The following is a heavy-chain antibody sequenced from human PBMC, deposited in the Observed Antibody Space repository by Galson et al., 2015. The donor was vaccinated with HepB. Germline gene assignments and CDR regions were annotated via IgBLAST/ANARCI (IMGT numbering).Heavy chain of an antibody. J-gene: IGHJ6*02. D-gene: IGHD2-2*01. CDR2: IIPILGIA. V-gene: IGHV1-69*02. CDR3: ARVGYCSSTSCYRINYYGMDV. Sequence: SVKVSCKASGGTFSSYTISWVRQAPGQGLEWMGRIIPILGIANYAQKFQGRVTITADKSTCTAYMELSSLRSEDTAVYYCARVGYCSSTSCYRINYYGMDVWGQGTTVTVSS. CDR1: GGTFSSYT.